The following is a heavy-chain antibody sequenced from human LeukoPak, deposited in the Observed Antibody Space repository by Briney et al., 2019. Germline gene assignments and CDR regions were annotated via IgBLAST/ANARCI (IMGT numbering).Heavy chain of an antibody. CDR2: ISYDGGNK. Sequence: GGSLRLSCAASGFTFSSYGMHWVRQAPGKGLEWVAVISYDGGNKYYADSVKGRFTISRDDSKNSLYLQMNSLRAEDTAVYYCASGPGALLPRWGQGTLVTVSS. D-gene: IGHD2-15*01. CDR1: GFTFSSYG. V-gene: IGHV3-30*03. J-gene: IGHJ4*02. CDR3: ASGPGALLPR.